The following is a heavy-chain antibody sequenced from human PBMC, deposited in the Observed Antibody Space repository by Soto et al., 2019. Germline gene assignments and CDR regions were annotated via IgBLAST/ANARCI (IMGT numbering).Heavy chain of an antibody. CDR2: FDPEDGET. CDR1: GYTLTELS. J-gene: IGHJ4*02. V-gene: IGHV1-24*01. D-gene: IGHD6-13*01. CDR3: AKGAAGTIYYFDY. Sequence: ASVKVSCKVSGYTLTELSMHWVRQAPGKGLEWMGGFDPEDGETIYAQKFQGRVTMTEDTSTGTAYMELSSLRSEDTAVYYCAKGAAGTIYYFDYWGQGTLVTVSS.